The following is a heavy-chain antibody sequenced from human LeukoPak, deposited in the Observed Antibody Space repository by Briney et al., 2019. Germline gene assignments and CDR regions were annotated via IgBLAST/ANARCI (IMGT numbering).Heavy chain of an antibody. J-gene: IGHJ4*02. CDR2: IYYSGSI. CDR1: GFTVSNNY. CDR3: ARENPSGYYNRPIDY. D-gene: IGHD3-22*01. Sequence: GSLRLSCAASGFTVSNNYMSWVRQAPGKGLEWIGDIYYSGSIKYNPSLKSRVTMSVDTSKNQFSLKLSSVTAADTAIYYCARENPSGYYNRPIDYWGQGTLVTVSS. V-gene: IGHV4-59*02.